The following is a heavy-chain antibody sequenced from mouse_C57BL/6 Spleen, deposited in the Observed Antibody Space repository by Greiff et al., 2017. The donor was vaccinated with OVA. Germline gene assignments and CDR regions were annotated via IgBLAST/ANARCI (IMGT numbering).Heavy chain of an antibody. J-gene: IGHJ4*01. D-gene: IGHD2-5*01. CDR2: IYPGDGDT. V-gene: IGHV1-82*01. CDR3: ARASYSNYDYYYDMDY. Sequence: VQLQQSGPELVKPGASVKISCKASGYAFSSSWMHWVKQRPGKGLEWIGRIYPGDGDTNYNGKFKGKATLTADKSSSTAYMQLSSLTSEDSAVYFGARASYSNYDYYYDMDYWGQGTSVTVSS. CDR1: GYAFSSSW.